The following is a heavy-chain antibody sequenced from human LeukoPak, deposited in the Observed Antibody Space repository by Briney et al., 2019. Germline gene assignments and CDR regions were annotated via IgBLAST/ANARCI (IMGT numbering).Heavy chain of an antibody. Sequence: PSETLSLTCTVSGGSISSYYWSWIRQPAGKGLEWIGHIYNSGSTNYNPSLKGRVTMSVVTSKNQFSLHLSSVTAADTAVYYCARSAFLVTAPGLYYFDYLGQGTLVAVSS. V-gene: IGHV4-4*07. CDR3: ARSAFLVTAPGLYYFDY. CDR1: GGSISSYY. J-gene: IGHJ4*02. D-gene: IGHD6-13*01. CDR2: IYNSGST.